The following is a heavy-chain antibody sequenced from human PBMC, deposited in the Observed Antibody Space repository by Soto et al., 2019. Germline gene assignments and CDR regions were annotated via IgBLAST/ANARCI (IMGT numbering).Heavy chain of an antibody. J-gene: IGHJ5*02. CDR2: IYYSGST. CDR3: ARALNYYDSSGANWFDP. D-gene: IGHD3-22*01. CDR1: CGAVSSGSYY. V-gene: IGHV4-61*01. Sequence: QVQLQESGPGLVKPSETLSLTCTVSCGAVSSGSYYWSWIRQPPGQGLEWIGYIYYSGSTNYNPSLKSRVPLSVYTSKNQCSLKLSSVAAADTAVYYWARALNYYDSSGANWFDPWGQGTMVTVPS.